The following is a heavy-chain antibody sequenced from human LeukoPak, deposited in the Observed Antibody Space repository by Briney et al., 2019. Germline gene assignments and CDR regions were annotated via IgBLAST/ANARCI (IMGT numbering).Heavy chain of an antibody. CDR1: GGSISSSNSY. CDR3: ARGGHPYSSSWSDY. V-gene: IGHV4-39*01. CDR2: LYYSGST. D-gene: IGHD6-13*01. J-gene: IGHJ4*02. Sequence: SETLSLTCSVSGGSISSSNSYWGWIRQPPGKGLEWIGSLYYSGSTYYNPSLKSRVTVSVDTSKNQSSLKLTSVTAADTAVYYCARGGHPYSSSWSDYWGQGTLVTVSS.